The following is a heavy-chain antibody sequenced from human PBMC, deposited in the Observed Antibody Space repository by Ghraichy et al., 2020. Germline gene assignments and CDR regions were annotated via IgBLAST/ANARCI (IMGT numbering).Heavy chain of an antibody. CDR3: ARLPGPLLWFGEPLGY. Sequence: SETLSLTCTVSGGSISSSSYYWGWIRQPPGKGLEWIGSIYYSGSTYYNPSLKSRVTISVDTSKNQFSLKLSSVTAADTAVYYCARLPGPLLWFGEPLGYWGQGTLVTVSS. CDR1: GGSISSSSYY. D-gene: IGHD3-10*01. V-gene: IGHV4-39*01. J-gene: IGHJ4*02. CDR2: IYYSGST.